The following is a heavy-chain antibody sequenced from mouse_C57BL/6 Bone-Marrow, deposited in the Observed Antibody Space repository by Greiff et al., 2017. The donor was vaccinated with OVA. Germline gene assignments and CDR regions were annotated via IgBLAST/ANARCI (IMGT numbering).Heavy chain of an antibody. CDR2: IDPENGDT. V-gene: IGHV14-4*01. J-gene: IGHJ2*01. CDR1: GFNIKDDY. CDR3: TTGLRVDY. Sequence: VQLQQSGAELVRPGASVKLSCTASGFNIKDDYMHWVKQSPEQGLEWIGWIDPENGDTEYASKFQGKATITADTSSNTAYLQLSSLTSEDTAVYYCTTGLRVDYWGQGTTLTVSS. D-gene: IGHD2-4*01.